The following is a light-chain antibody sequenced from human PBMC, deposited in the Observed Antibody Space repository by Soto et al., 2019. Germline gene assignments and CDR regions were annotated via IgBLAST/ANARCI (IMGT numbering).Light chain of an antibody. J-gene: IGKJ1*01. V-gene: IGKV3-15*01. CDR2: GAS. CDR3: QQYNNWPRT. Sequence: IVXXQSPXTLXXXPXERATLSCRASQXXXSNLAWYQQKPDQAPRLLIYGASTRATGIPARFSGSGSGTEFTLTISSLQSEDFAVYYCQQYNNWPRTFGQGTKVEIK. CDR1: QXXXSN.